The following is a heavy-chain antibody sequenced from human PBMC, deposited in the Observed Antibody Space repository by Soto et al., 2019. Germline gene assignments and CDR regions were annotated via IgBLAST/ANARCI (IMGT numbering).Heavy chain of an antibody. CDR3: ARLAGYCGGDCYPL. Sequence: GPPVKGSCKASGGTFSSYAISWVRQAPGQGLEWMGGIIPIFGTANYAQKFQGRVTITADESTSTAYMEVSSLRSEDTAVYYCARLAGYCGGDCYPLWGQGTLVTVSS. CDR2: IIPIFGTA. D-gene: IGHD2-21*02. V-gene: IGHV1-69*13. J-gene: IGHJ4*02. CDR1: GGTFSSYA.